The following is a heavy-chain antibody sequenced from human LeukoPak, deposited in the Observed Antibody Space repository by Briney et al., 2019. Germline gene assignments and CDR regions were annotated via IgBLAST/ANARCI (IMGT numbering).Heavy chain of an antibody. D-gene: IGHD6-19*01. CDR3: ARETSLAGFASGLGFNY. CDR2: IYTSGST. Sequence: SETLSLTCTVSGGSISSGSYYWRWIRQPAGKGLEWIGRIYTSGSTNYNPSLKSRVTMSIDTSKNHFSLKLTSVTAADTATYYCARETSLAGFASGLGFNYWGQGILVTVSS. V-gene: IGHV4-61*02. CDR1: GGSISSGSYY. J-gene: IGHJ4*02.